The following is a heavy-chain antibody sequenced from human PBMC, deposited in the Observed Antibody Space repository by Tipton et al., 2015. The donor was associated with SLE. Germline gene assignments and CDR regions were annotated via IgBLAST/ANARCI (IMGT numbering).Heavy chain of an antibody. Sequence: TLSLTCTVSGASITTYYWSWIRQAPGRGLEWLGYIYYSGTNNYNPSLKSRLTMSVDTSKNQFSLTLTSVTAADTAVYFCASRADWFDPWGRGTLVTVSS. V-gene: IGHV4-59*12. J-gene: IGHJ5*02. CDR1: GASITTYY. CDR3: ASRADWFDP. CDR2: IYYSGTN.